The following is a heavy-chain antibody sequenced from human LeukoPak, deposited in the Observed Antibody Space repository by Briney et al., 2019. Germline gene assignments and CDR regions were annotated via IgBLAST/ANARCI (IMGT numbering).Heavy chain of an antibody. CDR2: SSSDGKNN. Sequence: HPGKSLRLSCVASGFNFRTFAIYWVRQAPSKGLEWVAGSSSDGKNNFYVDSAKGRFTVSRDYSKNTLYLQMNNLRTEDTAVYFCAKDYLGSSRSMDSWGRGTLVTVSS. CDR1: GFNFRTFA. D-gene: IGHD2-2*01. J-gene: IGHJ4*02. CDR3: AKDYLGSSRSMDS. V-gene: IGHV3-30*18.